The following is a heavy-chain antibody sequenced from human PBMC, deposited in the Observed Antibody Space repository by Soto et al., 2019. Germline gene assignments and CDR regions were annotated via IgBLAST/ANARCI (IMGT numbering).Heavy chain of an antibody. CDR3: AKIRPITGLDY. Sequence: GGSLRLSCAASGFTFSTQAMSWVRQAPGKGLEWVSSISGTSDTTYYADSVKGRFTVSRDNSKNTFFLQMNSLRAEDTAVYYCAKIRPITGLDYWGQGTLVTVSS. D-gene: IGHD1-20*01. V-gene: IGHV3-23*01. J-gene: IGHJ4*02. CDR2: ISGTSDTT. CDR1: GFTFSTQA.